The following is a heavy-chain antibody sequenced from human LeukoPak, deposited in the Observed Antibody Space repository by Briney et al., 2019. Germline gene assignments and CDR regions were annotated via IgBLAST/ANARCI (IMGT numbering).Heavy chain of an antibody. Sequence: PGRSLRLSCAASGFTFSSCGMHWVRQAPGKGLEWVAVISYDGSNKYYADSVKGRFTISRDNSKNTLYLQMNSLRAEDTAVYYCAKEVHFYGDWAFDYWGQGTLVTVSS. D-gene: IGHD4-17*01. V-gene: IGHV3-30*18. CDR2: ISYDGSNK. CDR1: GFTFSSCG. J-gene: IGHJ4*02. CDR3: AKEVHFYGDWAFDY.